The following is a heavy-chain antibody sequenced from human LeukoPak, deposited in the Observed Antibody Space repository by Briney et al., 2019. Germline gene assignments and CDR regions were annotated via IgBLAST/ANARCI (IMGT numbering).Heavy chain of an antibody. CDR1: GFTFSSYD. D-gene: IGHD6-13*01. V-gene: IGHV3-30-3*01. CDR2: ISYDGSNK. Sequence: GGSLRLSCAASGFTFSSYDMHWVRQATGKGLEWVAVISYDGSNKYYADSVKGRFTIYRDNSKNTLYLQMNSLRAEDTAVYYCARVTYSSSPYFDYWGQGTLVTVSS. J-gene: IGHJ4*02. CDR3: ARVTYSSSPYFDY.